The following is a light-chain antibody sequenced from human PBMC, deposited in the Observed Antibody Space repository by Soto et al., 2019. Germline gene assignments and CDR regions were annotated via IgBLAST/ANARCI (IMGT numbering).Light chain of an antibody. J-gene: IGKJ3*01. CDR3: QQYGSSPLIT. CDR2: EAS. CDR1: QSVSSSY. Sequence: EIVLTQSPATLSLSPGERDTLSCGASQSVSSSYLAWYQQKPGLAPRLLIYEASSRATGIPDRFSGSGSGTDFTLTISRLEPEDFAVDYCQQYGSSPLITVGPGTKVDIK. V-gene: IGKV3D-20*01.